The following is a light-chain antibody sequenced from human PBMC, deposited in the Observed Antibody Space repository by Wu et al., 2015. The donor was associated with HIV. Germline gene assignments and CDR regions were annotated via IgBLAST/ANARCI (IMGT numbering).Light chain of an antibody. J-gene: IGKJ2*03. V-gene: IGKV3-15*01. CDR1: QSVSSN. Sequence: EVVMTQSPATLSVSPGERATLSCRASQSVSSNLAWYQQKPGQAPRLLMYGASTRATDIPPRFSGSGSGAEFTLTISSLQSEDFAIYYCQQYNSFSPYSFGQGTKLEIK. CDR3: QQYNSFSPYS. CDR2: GAS.